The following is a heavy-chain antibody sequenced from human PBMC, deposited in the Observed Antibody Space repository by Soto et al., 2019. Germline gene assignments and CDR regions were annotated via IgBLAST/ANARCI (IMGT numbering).Heavy chain of an antibody. CDR3: AKDIGGLEWLFDY. CDR1: GFTFSGYG. V-gene: IGHV3-30*18. D-gene: IGHD3-3*01. J-gene: IGHJ4*02. CDR2: ISFDGSNK. Sequence: GGSLRLSCAASGFTFSGYGMHWVRQAPGKGLEWVAVISFDGSNKYYADSVKGRFTISRDNSKNTLYLQMNSLRAEDTAVYYCAKDIGGLEWLFDYWGQGTLVTVSS.